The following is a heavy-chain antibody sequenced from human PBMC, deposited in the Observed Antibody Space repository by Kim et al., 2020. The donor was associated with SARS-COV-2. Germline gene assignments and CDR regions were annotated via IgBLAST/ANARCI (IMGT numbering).Heavy chain of an antibody. CDR3: AAELNYDFWSGSPFDY. D-gene: IGHD3-3*01. Sequence: KFQERVTITRDMSTSTAYMELSSLRSEDTAVYYCAAELNYDFWSGSPFDYWGQGTLVTVSS. J-gene: IGHJ4*02. V-gene: IGHV1-58*01.